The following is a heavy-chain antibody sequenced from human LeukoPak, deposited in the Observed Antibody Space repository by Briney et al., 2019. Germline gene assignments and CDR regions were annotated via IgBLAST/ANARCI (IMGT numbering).Heavy chain of an antibody. D-gene: IGHD3-10*01. Sequence: PSETLSLTCTVSGYSISSGYYWGWIRQPPGKGLEWIGSIYHSGSTYYNPSLKSRVIMSVDTSKDQFSLSLSSVTAADTAMYFCARHKFDYSGSGTYAFDIWGQGTMVTVSS. CDR3: ARHKFDYSGSGTYAFDI. V-gene: IGHV4-38-2*02. CDR2: IYHSGST. J-gene: IGHJ3*02. CDR1: GYSISSGYY.